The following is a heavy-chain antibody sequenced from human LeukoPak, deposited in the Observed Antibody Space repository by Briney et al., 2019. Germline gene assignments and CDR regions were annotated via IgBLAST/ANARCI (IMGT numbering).Heavy chain of an antibody. J-gene: IGHJ6*02. CDR1: GFTFSNSW. D-gene: IGHD2-8*01. CDR3: AKDRSDNGSWYCMDV. V-gene: IGHV3-7*03. CDR2: IKTDGSEK. Sequence: PGGSLRLSCEASGFTFSNSWMTWVRQTPGKGLEWVANIKTDGSEKYYVDSVKGRFTISRDNSKNTLYLQMNSLGAEDTAVYYRAKDRSDNGSWYCMDVWGQGTTVTVSS.